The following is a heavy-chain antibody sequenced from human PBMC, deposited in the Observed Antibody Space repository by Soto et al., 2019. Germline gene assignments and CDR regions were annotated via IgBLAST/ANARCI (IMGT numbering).Heavy chain of an antibody. J-gene: IGHJ4*02. CDR3: AKDPPRYSSGWTGFDY. CDR1: VFTFSSYA. D-gene: IGHD6-19*01. CDR2: ISGSGGST. Sequence: RWSLRLSCSASVFTFSSYAMSWCRQAPGKGLEWVSAISGSGGSTYYADSVKGRFTISRDNSKNTLYLQMNSLRAEDTAVYYCAKDPPRYSSGWTGFDYWGQGTLVTVSS. V-gene: IGHV3-23*01.